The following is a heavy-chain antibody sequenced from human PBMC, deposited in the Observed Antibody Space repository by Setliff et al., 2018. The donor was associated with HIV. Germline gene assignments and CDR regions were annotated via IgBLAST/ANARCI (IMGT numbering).Heavy chain of an antibody. Sequence: AGGSLRLSCAASGFTLSDHHMDWVRQAPGKGLEWVARSRNKTRGFTTEYAASVEGRFIITRDGSENTLYLQMNSLKTEDTAVYYCTRDTSRGDRSAFDIWGQGTVVTVSS. CDR3: TRDTSRGDRSAFDI. CDR1: GFTLSDHH. V-gene: IGHV3-72*01. CDR2: SRNKTRGFTT. D-gene: IGHD2-21*01. J-gene: IGHJ3*02.